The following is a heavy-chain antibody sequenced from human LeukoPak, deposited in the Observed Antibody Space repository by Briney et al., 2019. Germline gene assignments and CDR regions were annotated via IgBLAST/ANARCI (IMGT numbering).Heavy chain of an antibody. CDR3: ARDVNPSYGRPNYYDAFDM. CDR1: GFSLSAYW. CDR2: MNQDGAKK. D-gene: IGHD3-10*01. Sequence: GVSLRLSCGASGFSLSAYWMTWVRQVPGKGLEWVANMNQDGAKKYYVDSVKGRFTISRDNAINSLYLQMNSLRVEDTALYYCARDVNPSYGRPNYYDAFDMWGQGTMVTVSS. V-gene: IGHV3-7*01. J-gene: IGHJ3*02.